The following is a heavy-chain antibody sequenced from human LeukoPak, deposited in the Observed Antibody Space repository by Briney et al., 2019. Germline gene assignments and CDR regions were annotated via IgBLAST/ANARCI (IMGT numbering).Heavy chain of an antibody. CDR2: ISSSSSYI. CDR3: AREMTTPDDAFDI. Sequence: GGSLRLSCAASGFTFSSYSMNWVRQAPGKGLEWVSSISSSSSYIYYADSVKGRFTISRDNAKNSLYLQMNSLRAEDTAVYYCAREMTTPDDAFDIWGQGTMVTVSP. J-gene: IGHJ3*02. D-gene: IGHD4-11*01. V-gene: IGHV3-21*01. CDR1: GFTFSSYS.